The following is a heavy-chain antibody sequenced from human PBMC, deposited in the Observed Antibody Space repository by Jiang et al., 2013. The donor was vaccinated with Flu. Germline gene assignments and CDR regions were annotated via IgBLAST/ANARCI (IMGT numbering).Heavy chain of an antibody. J-gene: IGHJ4*02. V-gene: IGHV4-34*01. Sequence: LLKPSETLSLTCAVYGGSFSGYYWSWIRQPPGKGLEWIGEINHSGSTNYNPSLKSRVTISVDTSKNQFSLKLSSVTAADTAVYYCASSSGYSYGTVDYWGQGTLVTVSS. D-gene: IGHD5-18*01. CDR1: GGSFSGYY. CDR3: ASSSGYSYGTVDY. CDR2: INHSGST.